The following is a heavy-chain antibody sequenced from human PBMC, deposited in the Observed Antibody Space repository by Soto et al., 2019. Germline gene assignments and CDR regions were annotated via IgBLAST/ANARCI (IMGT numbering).Heavy chain of an antibody. J-gene: IGHJ4*02. CDR1: GFTFSSYG. CDR2: ISYDGSNK. Sequence: GGSLRLSCAASGFTFSSYGMHWVRQAPGKGLEWVAVISYDGSNKYYADSVKGRFTISRDNSKNTLYLQMNSLRAEDTAVYYCAKYGIAVAVIPYYWGQGTLVTVSS. V-gene: IGHV3-30*18. CDR3: AKYGIAVAVIPYY. D-gene: IGHD6-19*01.